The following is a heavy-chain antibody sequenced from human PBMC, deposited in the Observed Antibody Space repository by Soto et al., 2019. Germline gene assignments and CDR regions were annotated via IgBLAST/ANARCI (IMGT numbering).Heavy chain of an antibody. CDR3: ARETRADIAAAGTRGWFEP. CDR2: IYSGGST. D-gene: IGHD6-13*01. CDR1: GFTVSSNY. V-gene: IGHV3-53*04. J-gene: IGHJ5*02. Sequence: EVQLVESGGGLVQPGGSLRLSCAASGFTVSSNYMSWVRQAPGKGLEWVSVIYSGGSTYYAGSATGRFTISRHNSKNTRYIQRNGRRADEPPVYYCARETRADIAAAGTRGWFEPWGQGTLVTVSS.